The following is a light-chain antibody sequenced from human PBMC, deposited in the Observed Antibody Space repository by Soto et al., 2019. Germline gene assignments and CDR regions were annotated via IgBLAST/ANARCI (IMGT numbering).Light chain of an antibody. Sequence: QSVLTQSSSASASLGSSVKLTCTLNSGHSSYIIAWHQQQPGKAPRYLMKLEGSGSYNKGSGVPDRFSGSSSGADRYLTISNLQFEDEADYYCDTWDSNTHGVFGGGTKVTVL. V-gene: IGLV4-60*02. CDR1: SGHSSYI. CDR3: DTWDSNTHGV. CDR2: LEGSGSY. J-gene: IGLJ3*02.